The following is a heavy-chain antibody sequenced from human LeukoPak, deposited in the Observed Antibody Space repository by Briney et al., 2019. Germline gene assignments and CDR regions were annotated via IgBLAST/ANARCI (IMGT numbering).Heavy chain of an antibody. Sequence: SETLSLTCTVSGYSISSGYYWSWIRQPPGKGLEWIGYIYYSGSTNYNPSLKSRVTISVDTSKKQFSLKLSSVTAADTAVYYCARGGRGAAAGFDYWGQGTLVTVSS. CDR2: IYYSGST. V-gene: IGHV4-61*01. CDR1: GYSISSGYY. J-gene: IGHJ4*02. CDR3: ARGGRGAAAGFDY. D-gene: IGHD6-13*01.